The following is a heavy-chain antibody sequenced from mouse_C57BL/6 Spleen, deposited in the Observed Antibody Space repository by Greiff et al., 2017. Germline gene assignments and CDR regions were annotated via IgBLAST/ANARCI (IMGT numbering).Heavy chain of an antibody. CDR1: GFTFSSYA. CDR2: ISDGGSYT. J-gene: IGHJ2*01. V-gene: IGHV5-4*01. CDR3: ARAQIYYYGSSYAYYFDY. D-gene: IGHD1-1*01. Sequence: VQLKESGGGLVKPGGSLKLSCAASGFTFSSYAMSWVRQTPEKRLEWVATISDGGSYTYYPDNVKGRFTISRDNAKNNLYLQMSHLKSEDTAMYYCARAQIYYYGSSYAYYFDYWGQGTTLTVSS.